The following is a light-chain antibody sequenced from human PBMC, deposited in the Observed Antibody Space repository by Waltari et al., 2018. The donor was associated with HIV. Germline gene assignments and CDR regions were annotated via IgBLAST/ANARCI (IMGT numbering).Light chain of an antibody. J-gene: IGKJ4*01. CDR3: QQYYSLPPT. CDR1: RTVLYHSDNQHY. CDR2: RAS. V-gene: IGKV4-1*01. Sequence: DIVMTQSPDSLAVSLGETVTINCTSSRTVLYHSDNQHYLAWYQLNARQAPRVLNSRASTRRVMVPSSTPALGVPERFSGSGSGTNFSLTISGLQEDDFAIYYCQQYYSLPPTFGGGTRVERK.